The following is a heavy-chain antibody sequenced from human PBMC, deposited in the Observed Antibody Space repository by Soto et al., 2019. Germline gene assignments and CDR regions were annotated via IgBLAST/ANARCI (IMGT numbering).Heavy chain of an antibody. CDR3: AKDRMDHNSVWDPFDV. CDR2: IGNIDET. CDR1: GFTFVIYA. Sequence: WGSLRLSCAASGFTFVIYAISCVRHSPLKCREWVSGIGNIDETYYADSVKGRFTISRDNLKNTLFLQMNSLRAEDTATYYCAKDRMDHNSVWDPFDVWGRGTLVTVSS. J-gene: IGHJ3*01. D-gene: IGHD1-20*01. V-gene: IGHV3-23*01.